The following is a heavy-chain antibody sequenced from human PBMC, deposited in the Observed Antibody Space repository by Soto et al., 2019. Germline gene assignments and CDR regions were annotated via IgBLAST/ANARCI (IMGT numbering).Heavy chain of an antibody. CDR3: ASATVVAGTFDF. CDR1: GFAFRSYN. Sequence: EVQLVESGGGLVKPGGSLTLSCAGSGFAFRSYNMNWVRQPPGKGLEWVASISSGSSNIYYADSVKGRFTISRDNAKDSLYLQIGSLRAEDSAVYYCASATVVAGTFDFWGQGTLLTVSS. V-gene: IGHV3-21*01. CDR2: ISSGSSNI. D-gene: IGHD2-15*01. J-gene: IGHJ4*02.